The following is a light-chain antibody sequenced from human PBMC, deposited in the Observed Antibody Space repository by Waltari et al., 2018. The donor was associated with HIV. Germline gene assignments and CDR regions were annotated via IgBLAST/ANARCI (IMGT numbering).Light chain of an antibody. Sequence: QSALTQPASVSGSPGQSITISCTGTSSDIGGYNYVSWYQQHPGKAPRLMISYVSQRPSGVSNRFSGSKSGNTASLTISGLQAEDEADYYCRSYTRSSTLGVFGSGTKVTVL. CDR2: YVS. J-gene: IGLJ1*01. CDR1: SSDIGGYNY. V-gene: IGLV2-14*03. CDR3: RSYTRSSTLGV.